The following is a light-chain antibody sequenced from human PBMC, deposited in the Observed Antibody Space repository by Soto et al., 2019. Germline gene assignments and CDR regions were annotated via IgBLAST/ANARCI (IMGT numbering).Light chain of an antibody. CDR1: HIGSKN. CDR2: DGR. V-gene: IGLV3-21*02. J-gene: IGLJ3*02. Sequence: SYVLTQSPSVSVAPGQTARVTCGGDHIGSKNVHRYQQRPGQAPVLVLYDGRDRPSETPERISGSISGNTATLTISSVEAGDEADYYCQVWDSIVDQVVFGGGTKLTVL. CDR3: QVWDSIVDQVV.